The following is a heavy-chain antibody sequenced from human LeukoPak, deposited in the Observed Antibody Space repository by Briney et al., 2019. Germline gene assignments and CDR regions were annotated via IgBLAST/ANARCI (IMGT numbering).Heavy chain of an antibody. CDR3: APLGIAVAGGGY. CDR1: GYTFTSYA. J-gene: IGHJ4*02. Sequence: GASVKVSCKASGYTFTSYAMHWVRQAPGQRLEWMGWINAGKGNTKYSQKFQGRVTITRDTSASTAYMELSSLRSEDTAVYYCAPLGIAVAGGGYWGQGTLVTVSS. CDR2: INAGKGNT. V-gene: IGHV1-3*01. D-gene: IGHD6-19*01.